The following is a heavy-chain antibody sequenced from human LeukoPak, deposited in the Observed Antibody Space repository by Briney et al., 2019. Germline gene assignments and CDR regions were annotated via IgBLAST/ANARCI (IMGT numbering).Heavy chain of an antibody. CDR2: IKQDGSEK. J-gene: IGHJ4*02. V-gene: IGHV3-7*01. CDR1: GFTSSSYW. D-gene: IGHD3-10*01. CDR3: AETYLVRNL. Sequence: SGGSLRLSCAASGFTSSSYWMTWVRQAPGKGLEWVANIKQDGSEKYYVDSVKGRFTISRDNAKNSLYLQMNSLRAEDTAVYYCAETYLVRNLGGQGTLVTVSS.